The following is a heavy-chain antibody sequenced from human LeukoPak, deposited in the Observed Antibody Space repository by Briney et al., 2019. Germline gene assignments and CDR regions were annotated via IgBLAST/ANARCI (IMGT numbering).Heavy chain of an antibody. V-gene: IGHV4-61*02. CDR3: ARSLFPGIAVAGTGYYFDY. D-gene: IGHD6-19*01. Sequence: SETLSLTCTVSGGSFSSGSYYWRWIRQPAGKGPEWIGRIYTSGSTNYNPSLKSRVTISVDTSKNQFSLKLSSVTAADTAVYYCARSLFPGIAVAGTGYYFDYGGQGTLVTGSS. CDR1: GGSFSSGSYY. CDR2: IYTSGST. J-gene: IGHJ4*02.